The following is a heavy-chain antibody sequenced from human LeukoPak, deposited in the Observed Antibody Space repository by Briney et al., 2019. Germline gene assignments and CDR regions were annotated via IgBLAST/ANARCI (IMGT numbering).Heavy chain of an antibody. J-gene: IGHJ1*01. CDR3: AKDRWDIVVVVAATDEYFQH. CDR1: GFTFSSYA. Sequence: PGGSLRLSCAASGFTFSSYAMSWVRQAPGKGLEWVSAISGSGGSTYYADSVKGRFTISRDNSKNTLYLQVNSLRAEDTAVYYCAKDRWDIVVVVAATDEYFQHWGQGTLVTVSS. V-gene: IGHV3-23*01. D-gene: IGHD2-15*01. CDR2: ISGSGGST.